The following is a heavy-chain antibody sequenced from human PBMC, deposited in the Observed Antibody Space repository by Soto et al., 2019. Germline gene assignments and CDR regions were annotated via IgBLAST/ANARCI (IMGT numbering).Heavy chain of an antibody. CDR3: AREGGMDV. Sequence: EVQLVESGGGLVQPGGSLRLSCAASAFTFSTYSMNWVRQAPGKGLEWLAYISSSSSTIYYADSVKGRFRISRDNAKSSLYLQMNSLRDDDTARYYCAREGGMDVWGHGTTVTVYS. CDR2: ISSSSSTI. V-gene: IGHV3-48*02. CDR1: AFTFSTYS. J-gene: IGHJ6*02.